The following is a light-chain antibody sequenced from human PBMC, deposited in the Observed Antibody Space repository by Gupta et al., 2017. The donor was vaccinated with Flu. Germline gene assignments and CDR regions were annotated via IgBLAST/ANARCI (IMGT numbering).Light chain of an antibody. V-gene: IGKV1-5*03. CDR3: QQYNSYSYT. CDR2: KAS. Sequence: SWLAWYQQKPGKAPKLLIYKASSLESGVPSRFSGSGSGTEFTLTISSLQPDDFATYYCQQYNSYSYTFGQGTKLEIK. CDR1: SW. J-gene: IGKJ2*01.